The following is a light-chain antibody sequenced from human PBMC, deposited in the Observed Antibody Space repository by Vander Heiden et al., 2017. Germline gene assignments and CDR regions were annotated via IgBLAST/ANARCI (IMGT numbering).Light chain of an antibody. V-gene: IGLV2-8*01. J-gene: IGLJ2*01. CDR3: SSYTGSNNLI. CDR1: SNDVGGYNY. Sequence: QSALTQPPSASGSPGQSVTISCTGTSNDVGGYNYGSWYQHHPGKAPKRMIYEVSKRPSGVPDRFSGSKSGNTASLTVSGLQAEDEADYYCSSYTGSNNLIFGGGTKLTVL. CDR2: EVS.